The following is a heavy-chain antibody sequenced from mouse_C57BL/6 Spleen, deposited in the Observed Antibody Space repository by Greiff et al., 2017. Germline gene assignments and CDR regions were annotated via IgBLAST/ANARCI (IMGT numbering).Heavy chain of an antibody. CDR3: ARGGYDYLMDY. J-gene: IGHJ4*01. CDR1: GYAFSSYW. Sequence: QVQLQQSGAELVKPGASVKFSCKASGYAFSSYWLHWVKQRPGKGLEWILLLYPGDGDTNYNGKFKGKATLSADKSTSTAYRQLSSLTSEDSAVYFCARGGYDYLMDYWGQGTSVTVSS. V-gene: IGHV1-80*01. CDR2: LYPGDGDT. D-gene: IGHD2-4*01.